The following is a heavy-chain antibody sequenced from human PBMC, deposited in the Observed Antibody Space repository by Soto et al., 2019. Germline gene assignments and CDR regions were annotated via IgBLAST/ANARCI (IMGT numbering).Heavy chain of an antibody. Sequence: QVQLQESGPGLVKPSETLSLTCTVSGGSISSYYWSWIRQPPGKGLEWIGYIYYSGSTNYNPSLKSRGTISVDTSKNQFSLKLSSVTAADTAVYYCARLTDIVVVPAANGGWFDPWGQGTLVTVSS. CDR1: GGSISSYY. J-gene: IGHJ5*02. V-gene: IGHV4-59*08. CDR2: IYYSGST. CDR3: ARLTDIVVVPAANGGWFDP. D-gene: IGHD2-2*01.